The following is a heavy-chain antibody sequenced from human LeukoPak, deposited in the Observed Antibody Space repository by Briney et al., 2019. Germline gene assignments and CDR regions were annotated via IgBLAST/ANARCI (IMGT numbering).Heavy chain of an antibody. CDR1: GFTFSSYA. CDR2: ISGSGSST. D-gene: IGHD6-19*01. Sequence: GGSLRLSCAASGFTFSSYAMSWVRRAPGKGLEGVSPISGSGSSTYYAVSVKRRFTISRDNSKNTLYLQMNSLRAEDTAVYYCAKGVAVASPYYFDYWGQGTLVTVSS. V-gene: IGHV3-23*01. J-gene: IGHJ4*02. CDR3: AKGVAVASPYYFDY.